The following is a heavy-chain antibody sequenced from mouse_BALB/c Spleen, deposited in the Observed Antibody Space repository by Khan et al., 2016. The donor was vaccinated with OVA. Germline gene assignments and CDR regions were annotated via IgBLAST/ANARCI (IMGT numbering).Heavy chain of an antibody. CDR3: ARVYVGDFDY. CDR1: GYSITSDYA. D-gene: IGHD1-1*01. V-gene: IGHV3-2*02. Sequence: EVQLVESGPGLVKPSQSLSLTCTVTGYSITSDYAWNWIRQFPENKLEWMGFISYSGNTKYNPSLKSRFSITRDTSKNQFFLQLNSVTTEDTATYYCARVYVGDFDYWGQGTSLTVSS. CDR2: ISYSGNT. J-gene: IGHJ2*02.